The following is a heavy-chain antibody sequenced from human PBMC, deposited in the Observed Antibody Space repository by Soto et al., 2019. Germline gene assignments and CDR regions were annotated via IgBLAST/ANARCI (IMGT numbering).Heavy chain of an antibody. CDR3: ARAGYCSSTSCPPFDY. V-gene: IGHV3-33*01. CDR2: IWYDGSNK. CDR1: GFTFSSYG. J-gene: IGHJ4*02. Sequence: ESGGGVVQPGRSLRLSCAASGFTFSSYGMHWVRQAPGKGLEWVAVIWYDGSNKYYADSVKGRFTISRDNSKNTLYLQMNSLRAEDTAVYYCARAGYCSSTSCPPFDYWGQGTLVTVSS. D-gene: IGHD2-2*01.